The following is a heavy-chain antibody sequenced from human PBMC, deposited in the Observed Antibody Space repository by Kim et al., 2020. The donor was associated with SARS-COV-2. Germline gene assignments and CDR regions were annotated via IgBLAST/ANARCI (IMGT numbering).Heavy chain of an antibody. CDR1: GFIFSTYS. D-gene: IGHD1-7*01. V-gene: IGHV3-21*01. CDR2: ISSSSSYI. CDR3: ARERNWNYAY. J-gene: IGHJ4*02. Sequence: GGSLRLSCAASGFIFSTYSMNWVRQAPGKGLEWVSSISSSSSYIYYADSVKGRFTISRDNAKNSLYLQMNSLRAEDTAVYYCARERNWNYAYWGQGTLVTVSS.